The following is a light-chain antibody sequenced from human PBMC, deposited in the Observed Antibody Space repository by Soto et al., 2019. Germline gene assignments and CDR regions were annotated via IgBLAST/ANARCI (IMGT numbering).Light chain of an antibody. CDR3: QQYDTSIT. V-gene: IGKV3-20*01. Sequence: EIVLTQSPGTLSLSPGETATLSCRASQSVSSNNLAWYHQKPGQTPSLLIYGASTRATGIPDRFSGSGSGTDFTLTISRLEPEDFTVYYCQQYDTSITFGQGTRLEIE. CDR1: QSVSSNN. CDR2: GAS. J-gene: IGKJ5*01.